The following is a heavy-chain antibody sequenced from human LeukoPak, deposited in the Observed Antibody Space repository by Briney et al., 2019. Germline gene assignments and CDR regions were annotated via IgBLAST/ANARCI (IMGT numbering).Heavy chain of an antibody. Sequence: ASVKVSCKASGGTFSSYAISWVRQAPGQGLEWMGGIIPIFGTANYAQKFQGRVTITADESTSTAYMELSSLRSEDTAVYYCARVVAFLYGMDVWGQGTTVTVSS. CDR3: ARVVAFLYGMDV. CDR1: GGTFSSYA. V-gene: IGHV1-69*01. J-gene: IGHJ6*02. CDR2: IIPIFGTA. D-gene: IGHD2-15*01.